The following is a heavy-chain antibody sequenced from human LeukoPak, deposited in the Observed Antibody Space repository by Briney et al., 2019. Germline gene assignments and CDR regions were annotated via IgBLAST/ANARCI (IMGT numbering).Heavy chain of an antibody. CDR1: GFTSSSYE. Sequence: GGSLRLSCAASGFTSSSYEMNWVRQAPGKGLEWVSYISSSGSTIYYADSVKGRFTISRDNAKNSLYLQMNSLRAEDTVVYYCAREGRRATVTTPAGGYFDLWGRGTLVTVSS. CDR3: AREGRRATVTTPAGGYFDL. J-gene: IGHJ2*01. D-gene: IGHD4-17*01. CDR2: ISSSGSTI. V-gene: IGHV3-48*03.